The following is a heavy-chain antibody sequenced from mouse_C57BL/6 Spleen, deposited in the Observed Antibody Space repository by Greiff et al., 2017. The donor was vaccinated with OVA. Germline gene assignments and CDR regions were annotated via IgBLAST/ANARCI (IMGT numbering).Heavy chain of an antibody. CDR2: INPNNGGT. D-gene: IGHD1-1*01. Sequence: VQLQQSGPELVKPGASVKISCKASGYTFTDYYMNWVKQSHGKSLEWIGDINPNNGGTSYNQKFKGKATLTVDKSSSTAYMELRSLTSEDSAVYYCAVEDYYGSSLYYFDYWGQGTTLTVSS. J-gene: IGHJ2*01. CDR1: GYTFTDYY. V-gene: IGHV1-26*01. CDR3: AVEDYYGSSLYYFDY.